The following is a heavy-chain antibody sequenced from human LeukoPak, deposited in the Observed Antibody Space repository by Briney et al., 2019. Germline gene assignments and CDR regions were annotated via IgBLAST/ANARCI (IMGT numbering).Heavy chain of an antibody. CDR2: ISVSDDST. V-gene: IGHV3-23*01. CDR1: GFTSSDYT. J-gene: IGHJ4*02. Sequence: GGSLRLSCAASGFTSSDYTMNWVRQSPGKGLEWVSGISVSDDSTYYADSVKGRFTISRDTSNKMLYLQMNSLRAEDTAVYYFARDRYCVSTNCTYACWGQRTPVTVSS. D-gene: IGHD2-2*01. CDR3: ARDRYCVSTNCTYAC.